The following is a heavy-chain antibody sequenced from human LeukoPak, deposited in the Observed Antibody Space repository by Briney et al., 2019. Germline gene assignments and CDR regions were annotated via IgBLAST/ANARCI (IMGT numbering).Heavy chain of an antibody. D-gene: IGHD3-9*01. Sequence: GSLRLSCAATGFSFRSYWMNWVRQAPGKGLEWLAIIKQDGSEKHYKGSVEGRFTISRDNAKNSLHLQMNSLRAEDTAVYYCAGGSGYLITSWGQGTLVTVSS. CDR1: GFSFRSYW. CDR2: IKQDGSEK. V-gene: IGHV3-7*01. CDR3: AGGSGYLITS. J-gene: IGHJ5*02.